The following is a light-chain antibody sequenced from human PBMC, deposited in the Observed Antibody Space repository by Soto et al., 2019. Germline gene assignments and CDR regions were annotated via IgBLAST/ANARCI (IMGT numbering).Light chain of an antibody. J-gene: IGKJ1*01. CDR1: QSVSGN. V-gene: IGKV3-15*01. CDR3: QEYNNWPRT. Sequence: EIVMTQSPATLSLSPGERATLSCRASQSVSGNLACSHQKPGQAPRRLIYGASTRAPGIPARFIGSGSGTEVTLTISSLQCEDFAVYYCQEYNNWPRTFGQGNKVYIK. CDR2: GAS.